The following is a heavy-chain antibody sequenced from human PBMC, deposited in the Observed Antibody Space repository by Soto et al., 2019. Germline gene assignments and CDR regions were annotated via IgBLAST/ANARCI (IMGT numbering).Heavy chain of an antibody. D-gene: IGHD2-15*01. J-gene: IGHJ6*02. V-gene: IGHV4-4*07. CDR2: VYSSGNT. CDR3: ARGATVIGWLGLDV. CDR1: GDSMNSYY. Sequence: QVQLQESGPGLVKPSETLSLTCTVSGDSMNSYYWNWIRQPAGKGLEWIGRVYSSGNTNYKPSLRRRVTMSVDTSKNQSSLKLRSMTAADTAVYYCARGATVIGWLGLDVWGQGTTVTVSS.